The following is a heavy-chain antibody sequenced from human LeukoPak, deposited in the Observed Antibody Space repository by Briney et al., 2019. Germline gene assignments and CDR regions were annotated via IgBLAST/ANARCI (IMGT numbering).Heavy chain of an antibody. CDR1: GFTFSSYW. D-gene: IGHD1-1*01. CDR2: ISTDGSST. J-gene: IGHJ4*02. Sequence: GESLRLSCAASGFTFSSYWMHWVRQAPGKGLVWVSRISTDGSSTKYADFVEGRFTISRDNAKNTLYLQMNSLRAEDTAAYYCVSGNFNGRIDYWGQGTLVTVSS. V-gene: IGHV3-74*01. CDR3: VSGNFNGRIDY.